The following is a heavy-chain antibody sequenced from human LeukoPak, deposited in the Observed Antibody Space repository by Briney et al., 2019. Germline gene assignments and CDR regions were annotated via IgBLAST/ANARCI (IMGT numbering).Heavy chain of an antibody. V-gene: IGHV3-23*01. CDR2: ISGSGGST. CDR1: GFTFSSYA. D-gene: IGHD3-10*01. CDR3: AKVVTMVRGVILDY. Sequence: PGGSLRLSCAASGFTFSSYAMSWVRQAPGKGLEWVSAISGSGGSTYYADSVKGRFTISRDNSKNTLYLQMNSLRAEDTAVYYCAKVVTMVRGVILDYWGQGTLVTVSS. J-gene: IGHJ4*02.